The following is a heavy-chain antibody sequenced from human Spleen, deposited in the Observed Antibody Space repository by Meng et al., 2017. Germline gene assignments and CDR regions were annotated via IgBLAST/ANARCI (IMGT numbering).Heavy chain of an antibody. CDR3: AKTAYYDCTDLQFDY. V-gene: IGHV4-61*01. CDR1: GGSVSSDSYY. J-gene: IGHJ4*02. Sequence: LLGSGRVLVVPSEHLSLTFAVSGGSVSSDSYYSGWIRLPPGKGLEWMGYIKYSGNSKYNPSLKSRVTMSIRTTKNQFSLKLSSVTVADTAVYYWAKTAYYDCTDLQFDYWGQGTLVTSPQ. CDR2: IKYSGNS. D-gene: IGHD3-22*01.